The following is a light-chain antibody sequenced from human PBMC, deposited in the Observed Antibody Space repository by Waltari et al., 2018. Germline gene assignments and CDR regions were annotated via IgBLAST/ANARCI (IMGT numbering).Light chain of an antibody. J-gene: IGKJ2*01. CDR1: QNINTY. V-gene: IGKV1-39*01. CDR2: DTS. CDR3: QQSYTTPRT. Sequence: DIQMTQSPSSLSASVGDRVTITCRASQNINTYLNWYQQKVGRAPKLLIYDTSSLQSWVPSRFSGSGSGTHFTLTINSLQPEDFATYSCQQSYTTPRTFGQGTNLEIK.